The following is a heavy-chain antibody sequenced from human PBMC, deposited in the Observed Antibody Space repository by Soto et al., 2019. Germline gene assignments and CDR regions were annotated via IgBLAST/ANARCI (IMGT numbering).Heavy chain of an antibody. V-gene: IGHV3-21*01. Sequence: PGGSLRLSCAASGFTFSSYSMNWVRQAPGKGLEWVSSISSSSSYIYYADSVKGRFTISRDNAKNSLYLQMNSLRAEDTAVYYCARDFEPMAAAGFDHWGQGTLVTVSS. CDR1: GFTFSSYS. CDR2: ISSSSSYI. CDR3: ARDFEPMAAAGFDH. J-gene: IGHJ5*02. D-gene: IGHD6-13*01.